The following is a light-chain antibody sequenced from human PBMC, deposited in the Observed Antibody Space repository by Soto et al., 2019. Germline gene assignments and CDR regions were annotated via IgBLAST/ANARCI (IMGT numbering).Light chain of an antibody. CDR2: SAS. J-gene: IGKJ5*01. CDR3: QQAHSSPFT. Sequence: DIQMTQSPSSVSASVGDRVTITCRASQGISSWLAWYQQKPGKAPKPLISSASTLQSGVPSRFSGSVSGTEFTLTITSLQPEDFATYYCQQAHSSPFTFGQGTRLEIK. V-gene: IGKV1-12*01. CDR1: QGISSW.